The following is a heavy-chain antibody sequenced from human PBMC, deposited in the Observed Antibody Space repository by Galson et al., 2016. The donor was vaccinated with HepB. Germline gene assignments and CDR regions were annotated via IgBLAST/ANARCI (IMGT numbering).Heavy chain of an antibody. CDR2: NSYSGTA. CDR3: ARNDVLQVFHGMDV. Sequence: LSLTCTVSGVPVRTFYWSWVRHPPGKGLECLGYNSYSGTADYNPSLKRRVTLSMDKTKNQVSLKFNSTTAADTAVYYCARNDVLQVFHGMDVWGPGTTVTVSS. J-gene: IGHJ6*02. CDR1: GVPVRTFY. V-gene: IGHV4-59*02. D-gene: IGHD4-11*01.